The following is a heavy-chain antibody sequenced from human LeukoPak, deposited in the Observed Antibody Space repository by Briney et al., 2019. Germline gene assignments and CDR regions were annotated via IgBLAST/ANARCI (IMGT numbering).Heavy chain of an antibody. CDR1: GFTFSAFW. CDR3: AKDTDYGDYGGVLDY. Sequence: GGSLRLSCAASGFTFSAFWMSWVRQAPGKGLEWVSAISGSGGSTYYADSVKGRFTISRDNSKNTLYLQMNSLRAEDTAVYYCAKDTDYGDYGGVLDYWGQGTLVTVSS. V-gene: IGHV3-23*01. CDR2: ISGSGGST. D-gene: IGHD4-17*01. J-gene: IGHJ4*02.